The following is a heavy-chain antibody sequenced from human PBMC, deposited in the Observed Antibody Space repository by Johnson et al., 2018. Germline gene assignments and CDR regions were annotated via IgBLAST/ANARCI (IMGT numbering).Heavy chain of an antibody. Sequence: VQLLEPGGGLVQPGGSLRLSCAASGFTFSSYAMSWVRPAPGKGLEWVSAISGSGGSTYYADSVTGRVTISRDNSKNTRYLQMNSLRAEDTAVYYCAKDPLHSYYYDYYMDVWGKGTTVTVSS. J-gene: IGHJ6*03. V-gene: IGHV3-23*01. CDR3: AKDPLHSYYYDYYMDV. CDR2: ISGSGGST. CDR1: GFTFSSYA.